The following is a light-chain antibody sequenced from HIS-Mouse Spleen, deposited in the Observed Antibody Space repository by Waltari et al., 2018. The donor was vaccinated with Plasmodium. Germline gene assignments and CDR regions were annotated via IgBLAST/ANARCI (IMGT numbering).Light chain of an antibody. V-gene: IGKV1-8*01. J-gene: IGKJ4*01. CDR1: QGISSY. CDR2: AAS. CDR3: QQYYSYLLT. Sequence: AIRMTQSPSSFSASTGDRVTITCRASQGISSYLAWYQQKPGKAPKLLIYAASTLQSGVPSRFSGSGSGTEFILTISCLQSEDFATYYCQQYYSYLLTFGGGTKVEIK.